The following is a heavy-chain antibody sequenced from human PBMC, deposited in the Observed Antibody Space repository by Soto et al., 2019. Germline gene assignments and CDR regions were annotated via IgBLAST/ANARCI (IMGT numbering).Heavy chain of an antibody. Sequence: TSETRPLTCAVYGGSFSGYYWSWIRQPPGKGLEWIGEINHSGSTNYNPSLKSRVTISVDTSKNQFSLKLSSVTAADTAVYYCARTGITGTTGTDYWGQGTLVTVSS. D-gene: IGHD1-7*01. V-gene: IGHV4-34*01. CDR1: GGSFSGYY. J-gene: IGHJ4*02. CDR2: INHSGST. CDR3: ARTGITGTTGTDY.